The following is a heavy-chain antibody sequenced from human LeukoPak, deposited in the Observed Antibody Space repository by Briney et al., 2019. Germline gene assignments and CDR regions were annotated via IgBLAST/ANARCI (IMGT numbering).Heavy chain of an antibody. CDR2: ISAYNGNT. V-gene: IGHV1-18*01. CDR3: ARGPSGSHYYDSSGYYDY. D-gene: IGHD3-22*01. Sequence: ASVKVSCKASGYTFTSYGISWVRQAPGQGLEWMGWISAYNGNTNYAQKLQGRVTMTTDTSTGTAYMELRSLRSDDTAVYYCARGPSGSHYYDSSGYYDYWGQGTLVTVSS. J-gene: IGHJ4*02. CDR1: GYTFTSYG.